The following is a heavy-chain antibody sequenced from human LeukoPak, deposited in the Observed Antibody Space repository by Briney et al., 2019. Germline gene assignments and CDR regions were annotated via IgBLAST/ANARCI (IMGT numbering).Heavy chain of an antibody. CDR1: GFSFISYG. CDR3: AKRPSDYSDYVSYFDY. V-gene: IGHV3-30*18. D-gene: IGHD4-11*01. J-gene: IGHJ4*02. Sequence: GGSLRLSCAASGFSFISYGMHWVRQAPGKGREGVGVISDDGRRKDYADSVKGRFPISRENSKDALYLQMNSLRAEDTAVYYCAKRPSDYSDYVSYFDYWGQGTLVTVSS. CDR2: ISDDGRRK.